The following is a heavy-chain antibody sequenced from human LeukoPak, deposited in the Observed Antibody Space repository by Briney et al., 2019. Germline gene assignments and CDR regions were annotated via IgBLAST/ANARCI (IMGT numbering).Heavy chain of an antibody. V-gene: IGHV4-34*01. CDR3: ARGESSGWYIYYFDY. D-gene: IGHD6-19*01. CDR2: INHSGST. CDR1: GGSFSGYY. Sequence: SETLSLTCAVYGGSFSGYYWSWIRQPPGKGLEWIGEINHSGSTNYNPSLKSRVTISVDTSKNQFSLKLSSVTAADTAVHYCARGESSGWYIYYFDYWGQGTLVTVSS. J-gene: IGHJ4*02.